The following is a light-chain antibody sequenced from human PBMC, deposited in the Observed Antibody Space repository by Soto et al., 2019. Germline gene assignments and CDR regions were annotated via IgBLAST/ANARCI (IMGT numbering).Light chain of an antibody. V-gene: IGKV1-39*01. CDR2: AAS. J-gene: IGKJ1*01. CDR3: QQSYTIPQT. Sequence: IQMTQSPSTLSGSVGDRVTITCRASQSISSSLNWYQQKPGKAPKLLVYAASSLQGGVPSRFSGSGSGTDFTLTINSLQPEDFATYYCQQSYTIPQTFGQGTKVDI. CDR1: QSISSS.